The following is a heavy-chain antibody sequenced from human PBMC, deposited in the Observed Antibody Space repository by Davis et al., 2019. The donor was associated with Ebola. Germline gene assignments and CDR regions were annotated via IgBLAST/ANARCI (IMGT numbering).Heavy chain of an antibody. D-gene: IGHD3-3*01. J-gene: IGHJ5*02. V-gene: IGHV4-39*01. CDR3: ARQTGFWSGHNWFDP. CDR1: GGSFSSYY. Sequence: MPSETLSLTCAVYGGSFSSYYWGWIRQPPGKGLEWIGSLYYSGSTYYNPSLKSRVTISVDTSKNQFSLKLSSVTAADTAVYYCARQTGFWSGHNWFDPWGQGTLVTVSS. CDR2: LYYSGST.